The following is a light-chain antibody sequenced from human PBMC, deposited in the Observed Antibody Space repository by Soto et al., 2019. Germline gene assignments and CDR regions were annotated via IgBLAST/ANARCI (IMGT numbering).Light chain of an antibody. CDR3: QSYDSSIVV. J-gene: IGLJ2*01. V-gene: IGLV6-57*04. CDR1: SGSIASNY. CDR2: EDN. Sequence: NFMLTQPHSVSESPGKTVTISCTRSSGSIASNYVQWYQQRPGSAPTTVIYEDNQRPSGVPDRFSGSIDSSSNSASLTISGLKTEYEADYYCQSYDSSIVVFGGGTKVTVL.